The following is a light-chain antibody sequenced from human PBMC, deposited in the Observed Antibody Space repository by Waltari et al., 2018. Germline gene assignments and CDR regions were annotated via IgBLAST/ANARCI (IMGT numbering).Light chain of an antibody. Sequence: QSVLTQPPSVSAAPGQKVTISCSGSTSHLGNNYVSWHQQLPGTAPKVLIYDNNKRPSGIPDRFSGSKSGTSATLGITGLQTGDEADYYCGTWDSSLSAVVFGGGTKLTVV. CDR3: GTWDSSLSAVV. V-gene: IGLV1-51*01. CDR2: DNN. CDR1: TSHLGNNY. J-gene: IGLJ2*01.